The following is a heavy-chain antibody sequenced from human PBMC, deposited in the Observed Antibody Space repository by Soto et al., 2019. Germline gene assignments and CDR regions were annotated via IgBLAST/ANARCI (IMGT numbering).Heavy chain of an antibody. CDR2: FDPEDGET. V-gene: IGHV1-24*01. J-gene: IGHJ5*02. Sequence: EASVKVCCKASGYTFTSYYMHWVRQAPGKGLEWMGGFDPEDGETIYAQKFQGRVTMTEDTSTDTAYMELSSLRSEDTAVYYCATELYSSGWLNWFDPWGQGTLVTVSS. CDR3: ATELYSSGWLNWFDP. D-gene: IGHD6-19*01. CDR1: GYTFTSYY.